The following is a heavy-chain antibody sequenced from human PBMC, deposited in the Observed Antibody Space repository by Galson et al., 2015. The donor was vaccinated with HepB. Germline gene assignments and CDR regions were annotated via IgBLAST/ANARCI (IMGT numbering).Heavy chain of an antibody. J-gene: IGHJ4*02. CDR1: GGSFSGHY. V-gene: IGHV4-34*01. D-gene: IGHD3-22*01. CDR2: INHSGST. Sequence: ETLSLTCAVYGGSFSGHYWSWIRQPPGKGLEWIGEINHSGSTNYNPSLKSRVTISVDTSKNQFSLKLSSVTAADTAVYYCARVLNDSSGYYNVYYFDYWGQGTLVTVSS. CDR3: ARVLNDSSGYYNVYYFDY.